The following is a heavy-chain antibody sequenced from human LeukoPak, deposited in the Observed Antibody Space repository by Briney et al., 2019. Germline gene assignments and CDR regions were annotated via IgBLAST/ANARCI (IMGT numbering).Heavy chain of an antibody. D-gene: IGHD6-19*01. V-gene: IGHV4-39*07. CDR3: ARGTSNGRDHYLDS. CDR2: IYHSGST. CDR1: GGSIRRADYY. J-gene: IGHJ4*02. Sequence: SETLSLTCTVSGGSIRRADYYWGWIRQSPGKGLEWIGSIYHSGSTYYNPTLLSRVTKSVDTSKNQFSLNLSSVTAADTAVYFCARGTSNGRDHYLDSWGQGTQVTVSS.